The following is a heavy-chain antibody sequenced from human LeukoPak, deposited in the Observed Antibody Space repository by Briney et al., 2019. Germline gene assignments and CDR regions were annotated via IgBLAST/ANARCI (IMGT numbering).Heavy chain of an antibody. CDR2: IYYSGTT. CDR3: ARGNNFDISGYYFYWYFDL. J-gene: IGHJ2*01. Sequence: SETLSLTCSVSAGSFSSYYWSWVRQPPGKGLEWIGYIYYSGTTNYNPSLKSRVIFSVDTSKSQFSLKLSSVTAADTAVYYCARGNNFDISGYYFYWYFDLWGRGTLVTVSS. D-gene: IGHD3-22*01. CDR1: AGSFSSYY. V-gene: IGHV4-59*01.